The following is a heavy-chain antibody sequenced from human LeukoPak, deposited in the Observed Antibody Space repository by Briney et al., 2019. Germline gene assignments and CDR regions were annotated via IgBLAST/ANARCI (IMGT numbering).Heavy chain of an antibody. CDR2: ISGSGGTP. Sequence: AGGSLRLSCAASGFTFSDYYMNWVRQAPGKGLEWVSTISGSGGTPHYADSVKGRFTISRDNSKNTLHLQMNSLRAEDTAVYYCAKGGDLITYFDYWGQGTLVTVSS. V-gene: IGHV3-23*01. CDR3: AKGGDLITYFDY. CDR1: GFTFSDYY. J-gene: IGHJ4*02. D-gene: IGHD3-16*01.